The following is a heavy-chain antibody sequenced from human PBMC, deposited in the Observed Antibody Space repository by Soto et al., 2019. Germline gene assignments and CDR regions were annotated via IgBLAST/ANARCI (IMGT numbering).Heavy chain of an antibody. CDR3: ARDRVAYCGGDCYSGDAFDI. CDR1: GGSISSGDYY. V-gene: IGHV4-30-4*01. J-gene: IGHJ3*02. CDR2: IYYSGST. D-gene: IGHD2-21*01. Sequence: SETLSLTCTVSGGSISSGDYYWSWIRQPPGKGLEWIGYIYYSGSTYYNPSLKSRVTISVDTSKNQFSLKLSSVTAADTAVYYCARDRVAYCGGDCYSGDAFDIWGQGTMVTVSS.